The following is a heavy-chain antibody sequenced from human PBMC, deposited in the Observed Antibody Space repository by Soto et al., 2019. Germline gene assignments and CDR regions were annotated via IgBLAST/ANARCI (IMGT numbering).Heavy chain of an antibody. CDR3: ASSYSSGWYLSDAFDI. D-gene: IGHD6-19*01. CDR1: GFTVSSNY. CDR2: IYSGGST. J-gene: IGHJ3*02. Sequence: GGSLRLSCAASGFTVSSNYMSWVRQAPGKGLEWVSVIYSGGSTYYADSVKGRFTISRDNSKNTLYLQMNSLRAEDTAVYYCASSYSSGWYLSDAFDIWGQGTMVTVSS. V-gene: IGHV3-66*01.